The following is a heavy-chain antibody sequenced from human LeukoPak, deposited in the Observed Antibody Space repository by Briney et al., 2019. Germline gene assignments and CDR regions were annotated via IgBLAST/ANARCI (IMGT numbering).Heavy chain of an antibody. CDR3: ARPICSGGSCHLGAFDI. Sequence: SETLSLTCAVYGGSFSGYYWSWLRQPPGKGLEWIGYIYYSGSTYYNPSLKSRVTISVDTSKNQFSLKLSSVTAADTAVYYCARPICSGGSCHLGAFDIWGQGTMVTVSS. CDR1: GGSFSGYY. V-gene: IGHV4-30-4*08. D-gene: IGHD2-15*01. J-gene: IGHJ3*02. CDR2: IYYSGST.